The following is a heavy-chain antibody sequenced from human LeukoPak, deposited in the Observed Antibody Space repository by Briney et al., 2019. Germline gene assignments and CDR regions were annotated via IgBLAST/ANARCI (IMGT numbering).Heavy chain of an antibody. CDR2: ISYDGSNK. D-gene: IGHD5-12*01. Sequence: PGGSLRLSCAASGFTFNDYALHWVRQAPGKGLEWVAVISYDGSNKYYADSVKGRFTISRDNSKNTLYLQMNSLRAEDTAVYYCARVRFRGYDWMTYGMDVWGQGTTVTVSS. CDR1: GFTFNDYA. V-gene: IGHV3-30*04. J-gene: IGHJ6*02. CDR3: ARVRFRGYDWMTYGMDV.